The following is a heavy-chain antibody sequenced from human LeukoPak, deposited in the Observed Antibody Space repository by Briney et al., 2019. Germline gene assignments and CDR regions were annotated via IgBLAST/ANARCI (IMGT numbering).Heavy chain of an antibody. CDR3: AKDLYSSSSGWFDP. CDR1: GFTFSSYG. CDR2: ISYDGSNK. J-gene: IGHJ5*02. D-gene: IGHD6-6*01. Sequence: GGSLRLSCAASGFTFSSYGMHWVRQAPGKGLEWVVVISYDGSNKYYTDSVKGRFTISRDNSKNTLYLQMNSLRAEDTAVYYCAKDLYSSSSGWFDPWGQGTLVTVSS. V-gene: IGHV3-30*18.